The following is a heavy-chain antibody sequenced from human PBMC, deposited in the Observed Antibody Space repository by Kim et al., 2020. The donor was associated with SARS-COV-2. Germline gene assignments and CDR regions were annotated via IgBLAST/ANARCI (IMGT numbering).Heavy chain of an antibody. Sequence: GGSLRLSCAASGFTFNTYAMSWVRQAPGKGLEWVSLISGAGVITYYADSVKGRFTISRYNSKDTLYLQMNNLRAEDTAIYYCAKTRWTSAYYFDSWCQGT. V-gene: IGHV3-23*01. J-gene: IGHJ4*02. CDR3: AKTRWTSAYYFDS. CDR2: ISGAGVIT. D-gene: IGHD2-15*01. CDR1: GFTFNTYA.